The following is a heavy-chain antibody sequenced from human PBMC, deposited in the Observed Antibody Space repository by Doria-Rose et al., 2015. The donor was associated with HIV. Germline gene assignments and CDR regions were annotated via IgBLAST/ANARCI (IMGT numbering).Heavy chain of an antibody. D-gene: IGHD6-13*01. CDR2: IFSDDDR. V-gene: IGHV2-26*01. J-gene: IGHJ4*02. CDR3: ARIKSSRWYHKYYFDF. Sequence: QITLKESGPVLVKPTETLTLTCTVSGASLSSPGMGVSWIRQPPGKALEWLTKIFSDDDRSYKTSLKSRLTISRGTSKSQVVLTMTDMDPVDTATYYCARIKSSRWYHKYYFDFWGQGTLVIVSA. CDR1: GASLSSPGMG.